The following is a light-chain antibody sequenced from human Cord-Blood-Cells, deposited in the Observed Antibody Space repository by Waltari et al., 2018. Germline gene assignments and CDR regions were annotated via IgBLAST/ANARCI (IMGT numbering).Light chain of an antibody. CDR2: GKN. V-gene: IGLV3-19*01. J-gene: IGLJ1*01. CDR3: NSRDSSGNHYV. CDR1: SLRSYY. Sequence: SSELTQDPAVSVALGQTVRITCQGDSLRSYYASWYQQKPGQAPVLVIYGKNNRPSGIPDRFSGSSSGNTASLTSPGAQAEDEADYYCNSRDSSGNHYVFGTGTKVTVL.